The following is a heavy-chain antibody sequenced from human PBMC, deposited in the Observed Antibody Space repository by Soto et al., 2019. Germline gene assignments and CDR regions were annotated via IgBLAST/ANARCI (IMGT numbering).Heavy chain of an antibody. J-gene: IGHJ4*02. D-gene: IGHD6-19*01. CDR2: MSSDGTNE. V-gene: IGHV3-30-3*01. Sequence: GGSLRLSCAASRFTFTTYAMNWVRQAPGKGLEWVALMSSDGTNEHYADSVRGRFTVSRDNSRNTLFLQMNNLRTEDTAVYYSPRSGYISGWYCYFDFWGLGTLVTVSS. CDR3: PRSGYISGWYCYFDF. CDR1: RFTFTTYA.